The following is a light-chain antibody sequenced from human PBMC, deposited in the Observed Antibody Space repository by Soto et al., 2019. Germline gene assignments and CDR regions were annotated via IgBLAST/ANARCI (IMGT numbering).Light chain of an antibody. Sequence: VLTQSPGTLSLSPVEVSTLSCSASQIVTGNFLAWYQQKPGQAPRLLMYDASTRATGIPDRFSGSGSGTDFTLIISRLEPEDFAVYYCQQYGDSLLTFGQGTKVDIK. CDR1: QIVTGNF. V-gene: IGKV3-20*01. CDR2: DAS. CDR3: QQYGDSLLT. J-gene: IGKJ1*01.